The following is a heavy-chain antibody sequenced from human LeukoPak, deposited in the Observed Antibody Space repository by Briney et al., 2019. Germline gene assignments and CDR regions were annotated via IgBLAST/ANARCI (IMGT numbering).Heavy chain of an antibody. CDR3: ARDAGGGHFDY. D-gene: IGHD3-16*01. J-gene: IGHJ4*02. V-gene: IGHV3-30*04. Sequence: VRQAPGKGLEWVAVISYDGSNKYYADSVKGRFTISRDNSKNTLYLQMNSLRAEDTAVYYCARDAGGGHFDYWGQGTLVTVSS. CDR2: ISYDGSNK.